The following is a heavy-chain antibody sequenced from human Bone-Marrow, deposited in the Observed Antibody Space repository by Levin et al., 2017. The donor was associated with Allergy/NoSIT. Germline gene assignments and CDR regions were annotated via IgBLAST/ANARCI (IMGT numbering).Heavy chain of an antibody. D-gene: IGHD3-10*01. CDR3: VRDGAKGRAGDAFDI. CDR1: GVSINNCF. CDR2: TDHRGNT. J-gene: IGHJ3*02. V-gene: IGHV4-4*07. Sequence: PSETLSLTCSVSGVSINNCFWSWIRQPAGKGLQWIGRTDHRGNTNYNPSLKGRVTVSVDTSANQFSLKLSSVTAADTAVYYCVRDGAKGRAGDAFDIWSQGTMVTVSA.